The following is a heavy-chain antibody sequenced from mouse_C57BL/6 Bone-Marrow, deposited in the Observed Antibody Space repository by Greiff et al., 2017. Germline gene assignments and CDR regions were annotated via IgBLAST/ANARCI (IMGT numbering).Heavy chain of an antibody. CDR1: VYTFTIYW. CDR3: ARGGYGPPWFAY. CDR2: IGSNSGGT. J-gene: IGHJ3*01. Sequence: QVQLQQPAAELVQSGASVLLSCKASVYTFTIYWMHWVKQRPGRGLAWIGRIGSNSGGTMSNEKFQSKDTPTVDKPSSTAYMQLSSLTSEVSAVYYCARGGYGPPWFAYWGQGGLVCVAA. V-gene: IGHV1-72*01. D-gene: IGHD2-2*01.